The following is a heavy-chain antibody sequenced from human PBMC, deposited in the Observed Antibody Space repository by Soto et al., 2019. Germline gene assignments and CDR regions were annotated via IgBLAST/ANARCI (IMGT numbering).Heavy chain of an antibody. J-gene: IGHJ4*02. CDR3: ARGVRPRGCSSTSCYRALDY. CDR1: GGSFSGYY. D-gene: IGHD2-2*01. CDR2: INHSGST. V-gene: IGHV4-34*01. Sequence: SETLSLTCAVYGGSFSGYYWSWIRQPPGKGLEWIGEINHSGSTNYNPSLKSRVTISVDTSKNQFSLKLSSVTAADTAVYYCARGVRPRGCSSTSCYRALDYWGQGTLVTVSS.